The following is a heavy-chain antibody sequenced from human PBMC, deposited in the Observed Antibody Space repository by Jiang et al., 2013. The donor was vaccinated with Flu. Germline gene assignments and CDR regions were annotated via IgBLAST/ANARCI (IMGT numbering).Heavy chain of an antibody. CDR3: ARIVLDSSGWYHFDY. J-gene: IGHJ4*02. CDR1: GGSISNYY. V-gene: IGHV4-59*01. CDR2: ISYSGST. D-gene: IGHD6-19*01. Sequence: GPGLVKPSETLSLTCTVSGGSISNYYWSWIRQPPGKGLEWIGYISYSGSTTDNPSLKSRLTISVDTFRIQFSLRLNFVTAADTAVYYCARIVLDSSGWYHFDYVGPGNPGHRLL.